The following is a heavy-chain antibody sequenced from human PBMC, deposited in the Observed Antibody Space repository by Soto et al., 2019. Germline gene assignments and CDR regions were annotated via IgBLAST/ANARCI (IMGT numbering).Heavy chain of an antibody. J-gene: IGHJ4*02. Sequence: PSETLSLTCTVSGGRISSGGYYWSWIRQHPGKGLEWIGYIYYSGSTYYNPSLKSRVTISVDTSKNQFSLKLSSVTAADTAVYYCARGGYYDSSGYYGYWGQGTLVTVSS. CDR2: IYYSGST. D-gene: IGHD3-22*01. V-gene: IGHV4-31*03. CDR3: ARGGYYDSSGYYGY. CDR1: GGRISSGGYY.